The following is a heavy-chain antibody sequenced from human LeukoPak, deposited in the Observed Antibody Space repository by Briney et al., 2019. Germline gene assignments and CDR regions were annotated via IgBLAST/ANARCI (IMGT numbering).Heavy chain of an antibody. D-gene: IGHD1-26*01. CDR1: GDSMTSGSYY. CDR2: VYTRGSA. V-gene: IGHV4-61*02. J-gene: IGHJ4*02. CDR3: ARDNSGSFPPIFDH. Sequence: PSETLSLTCTVSGDSMTSGSYYWSWIRQPAGKGLEWIGRVYTRGSATYNPSLKSRVTLSVDTSNNQVSLRLTSVTAADTAVYYCARDNSGSFPPIFDHWGQGFQVTASS.